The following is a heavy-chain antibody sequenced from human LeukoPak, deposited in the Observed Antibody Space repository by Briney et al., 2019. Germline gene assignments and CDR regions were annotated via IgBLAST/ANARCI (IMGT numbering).Heavy chain of an antibody. V-gene: IGHV3-21*01. Sequence: PGESLRLSCVASGFAFSSCSMNWVRQAPGKGLEWVSAISSRSNYIYYADSVKGRFTISRDNAKNSLYVQMNSLRAEDTAVYYCARIVAAAPYGMDVWGQGTTVTVSS. D-gene: IGHD6-25*01. CDR3: ARIVAAAPYGMDV. CDR1: GFAFSSCS. CDR2: ISSRSNYI. J-gene: IGHJ6*02.